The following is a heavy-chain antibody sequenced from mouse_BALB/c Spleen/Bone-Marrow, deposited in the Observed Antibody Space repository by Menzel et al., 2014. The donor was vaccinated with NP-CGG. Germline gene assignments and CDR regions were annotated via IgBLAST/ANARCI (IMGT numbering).Heavy chain of an antibody. CDR2: ISYSGGT. V-gene: IGHV3-8*02. CDR3: ARTHYYGWFDY. D-gene: IGHD1-2*01. Sequence: EVKLMESGPSLVKPSQTLSLTCSVTGDSITSGYWNWIRKFPGNKLEYMGFISYSGGTYYNPPLRSRISITRDTSKNQYYLHLNSVTTEDTATYYCARTHYYGWFDYWGQGTTLTVSS. CDR1: GDSITSGY. J-gene: IGHJ2*01.